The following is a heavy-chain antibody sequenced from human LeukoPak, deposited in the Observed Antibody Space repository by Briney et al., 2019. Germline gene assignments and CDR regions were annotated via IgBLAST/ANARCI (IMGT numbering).Heavy chain of an antibody. V-gene: IGHV3-30*02. J-gene: IGHJ6*03. CDR2: VHYDGSIL. CDR1: GFTFDDYA. Sequence: GGSLRLSCAASGFTFDDYAMHWVRQAPGKGLEWVAYVHYDGSILYYTDSVKGRFTISRDNSKHTAHLQMSSLTTDDTGVYYCAKDKVPMDVWGKGTTVTVSS. CDR3: AKDKVPMDV.